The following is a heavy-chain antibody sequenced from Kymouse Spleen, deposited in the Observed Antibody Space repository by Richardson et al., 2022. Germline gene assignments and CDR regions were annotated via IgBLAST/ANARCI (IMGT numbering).Heavy chain of an antibody. CDR3: ARGFWNYLSYYYYGMDV. CDR2: INHSGST. V-gene: IGHV4-34*01. CDR1: GGSFSGYY. D-gene: IGHD1-7*01. J-gene: IGHJ6*02. Sequence: QVQLQQWGAGLLKPSETLSLTCAVYGGSFSGYYWSWIRQPPGKGLEWIGEINHSGSTNYNPSLKSRVTISVDTSKNQFSLKLSSVTAADTAVYYCARGFWNYLSYYYYGMDVWGQGTTVTVSS.